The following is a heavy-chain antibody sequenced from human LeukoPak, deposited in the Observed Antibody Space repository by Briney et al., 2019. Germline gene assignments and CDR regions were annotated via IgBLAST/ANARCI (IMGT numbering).Heavy chain of an antibody. V-gene: IGHV3-11*01. D-gene: IGHD7-27*01. CDR1: GFTSSHHY. CDR3: ARDGDTTSKVDY. J-gene: IGHJ4*02. Sequence: GRSLRLSCAASGFTSSHHYMSWIRQAPGKWLEWISYITRSGAFYADSVKGRFTISRDNAKNSLYLQMNSLRVEDTAVYYCARDGDTTSKVDYLGQGTLVTVSS. CDR2: ITRSGA.